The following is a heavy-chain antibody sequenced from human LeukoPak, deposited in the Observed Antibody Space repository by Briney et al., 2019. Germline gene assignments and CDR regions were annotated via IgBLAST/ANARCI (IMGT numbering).Heavy chain of an antibody. CDR3: ARAAGPLDRIAAAGTTDY. CDR2: ISYDGSNK. CDR1: GFTFSSYA. V-gene: IGHV3-30-3*01. D-gene: IGHD6-13*01. Sequence: PGGSLRLSCAASGFTFSSYAMHWVRQAPGKGLEWVAVISYDGSNKYYADSVKGRFTISRDNSKNTLYLQMNSLRAEDTAVYYCARAAGPLDRIAAAGTTDYWGQGTLVTVSS. J-gene: IGHJ4*02.